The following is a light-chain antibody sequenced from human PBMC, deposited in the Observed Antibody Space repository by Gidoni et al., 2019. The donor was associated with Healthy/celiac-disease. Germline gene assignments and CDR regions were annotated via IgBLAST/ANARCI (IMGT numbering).Light chain of an antibody. CDR2: EVS. V-gene: IGKV2D-29*01. J-gene: IGKJ4*01. Sequence: DIVLTQTPLSLSVTPGHPASISCKSSHSLLHSYGKTYLYWYLQKPGQPPQLLTDEVSSRFAGLPDRCSGSGSRTYFTLKSSRVEDEDVGFYYCMQSIKLPDTFGGGTKVEIK. CDR3: MQSIKLPDT. CDR1: HSLLHSYGKTY.